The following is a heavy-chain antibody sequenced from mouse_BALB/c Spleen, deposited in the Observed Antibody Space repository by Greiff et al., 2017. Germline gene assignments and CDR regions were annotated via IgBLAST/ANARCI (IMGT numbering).Heavy chain of an antibody. CDR2: ISNLAYSI. Sequence: EVKLVESWGGLVQPGGSRKLSCAASGFTFSDYGMAWVRQAPGKGPEWVAFISNLAYSIYYADTVTGRFTISRENAKNTLHLEMSSLRSEDTAMYYCAREGGTRAMDHWGQGTSVTVSS. J-gene: IGHJ4*01. CDR3: AREGGTRAMDH. D-gene: IGHD4-1*01. V-gene: IGHV5-15*02. CDR1: GFTFSDYG.